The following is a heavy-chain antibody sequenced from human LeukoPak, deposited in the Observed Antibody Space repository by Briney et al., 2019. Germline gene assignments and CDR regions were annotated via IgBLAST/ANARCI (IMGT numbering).Heavy chain of an antibody. CDR3: AREYYYDSSGYYFDY. Sequence: SETLSLTCTVSGGSISSSSYYWGWIRQPPGKGLEWIGSIYYSGSTYYNPSLKSRVTISVDTSRNQFSLKLSSVTAADTAVYYCAREYYYDSSGYYFDYWGQGTLVTVSS. D-gene: IGHD3-22*01. J-gene: IGHJ4*02. V-gene: IGHV4-39*01. CDR2: IYYSGST. CDR1: GGSISSSSYY.